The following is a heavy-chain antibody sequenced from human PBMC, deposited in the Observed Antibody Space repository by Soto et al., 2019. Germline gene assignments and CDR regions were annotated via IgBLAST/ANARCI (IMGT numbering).Heavy chain of an antibody. CDR2: ISAYNGNT. J-gene: IGHJ4*02. Sequence: ASVKVCCKASGYTFTSYGMSWVRQAPGQGLEWMGWISAYNGNTNYAQKLQGRVTMTTDTSTSTAYMELRSLRSDDTAVYYCARELGVFAAAGHFDYWGQGTLVTVSS. CDR3: ARELGVFAAAGHFDY. D-gene: IGHD6-13*01. CDR1: GYTFTSYG. V-gene: IGHV1-18*01.